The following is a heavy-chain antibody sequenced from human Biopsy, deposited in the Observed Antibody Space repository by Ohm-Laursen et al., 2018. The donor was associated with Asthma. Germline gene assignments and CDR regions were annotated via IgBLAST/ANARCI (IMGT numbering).Heavy chain of an antibody. CDR2: ISYDGRNK. J-gene: IGHJ6*02. V-gene: IGHV3-30*03. D-gene: IGHD3-3*01. Sequence: RSLRLSCAASGFTFNSYGMHWVRQAPGKGLEWVAVISYDGRNKYYGDSVKGRFTIPRDNSKNTVYLQMISLRVEDTSVYYCARGAYYDFWSGYSRPIPGYYGMDVWGHGTTVTVSS. CDR1: GFTFNSYG. CDR3: ARGAYYDFWSGYSRPIPGYYGMDV.